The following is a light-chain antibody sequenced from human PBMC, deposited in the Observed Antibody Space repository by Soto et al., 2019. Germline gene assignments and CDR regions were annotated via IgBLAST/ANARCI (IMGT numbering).Light chain of an antibody. Sequence: ALTHPPSVSGAPGQRVTISCTGSSSNIGAGYDVHWYQHRPGTAPKLLIYGGSSRPSGVPDRFSGSKSGTSASLAITGLQAEDEADYYCQSYDRSLSGTVFGTGTKVTVL. J-gene: IGLJ1*01. CDR2: GGS. CDR3: QSYDRSLSGTV. V-gene: IGLV1-40*01. CDR1: SSNIGAGYD.